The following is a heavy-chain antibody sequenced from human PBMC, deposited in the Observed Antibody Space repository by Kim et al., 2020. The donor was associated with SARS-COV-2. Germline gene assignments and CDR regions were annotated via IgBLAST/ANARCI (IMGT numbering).Heavy chain of an antibody. CDR3: AREFSTVTDAFDI. D-gene: IGHD4-17*01. J-gene: IGHJ3*02. V-gene: IGHV4-31*02. Sequence: YNTPRNSRVTISVDTSKNQFSLKLSSVTAADTAVYYCAREFSTVTDAFDIWGQGTMVTVSS.